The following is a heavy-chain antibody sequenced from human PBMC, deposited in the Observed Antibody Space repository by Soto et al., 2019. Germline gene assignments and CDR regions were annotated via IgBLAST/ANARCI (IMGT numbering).Heavy chain of an antibody. J-gene: IGHJ3*02. CDR3: TRPSSGYYHDAFDI. Sequence: QVQLMQSGAEVKKPGSSVKVSCKASGGSFPSDTISWVRQAPGQGLEWLGGIVPVFGTPNHAQKFQGRVAISADGSTNTAYMELTSLRPDDTAVHYCTRPSSGYYHDAFDIWGQGTLATVSS. V-gene: IGHV1-69*01. CDR1: GGSFPSDT. CDR2: IVPVFGTP. D-gene: IGHD3-22*01.